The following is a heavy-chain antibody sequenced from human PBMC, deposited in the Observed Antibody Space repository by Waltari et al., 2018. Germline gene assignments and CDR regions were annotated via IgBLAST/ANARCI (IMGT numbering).Heavy chain of an antibody. V-gene: IGHV4-59*01. D-gene: IGHD3-22*01. CDR2: IYYSGST. Sequence: QVQLQESGPGLVKPSETLSLTCTVSGGSISSYYWSWIRQPPGKGLEWIGYIYYSGSTNYNPSLKSRVTISVDTSKNQFSLKLSSVTAADTAVYYCARGEHYYDSSGYYNYWGQGTLVTVSS. CDR3: ARGEHYYDSSGYYNY. J-gene: IGHJ4*02. CDR1: GGSISSYY.